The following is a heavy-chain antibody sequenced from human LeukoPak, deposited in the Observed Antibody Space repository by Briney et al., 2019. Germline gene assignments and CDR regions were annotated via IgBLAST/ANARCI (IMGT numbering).Heavy chain of an antibody. D-gene: IGHD6-13*01. CDR2: IYPGDSDT. V-gene: IGHV5-51*01. CDR1: GYSFTTYW. J-gene: IGHJ4*02. Sequence: GESLKISCKGFGYSFTTYWIGWVRQMPGKGLEWMGIIYPGDSDTRYSPSFHGQVTTSADKSISTAYLQWSSLKASDTAIYYCARRPSPYSSREFDYWGQGTLVTVSS. CDR3: ARRPSPYSSREFDY.